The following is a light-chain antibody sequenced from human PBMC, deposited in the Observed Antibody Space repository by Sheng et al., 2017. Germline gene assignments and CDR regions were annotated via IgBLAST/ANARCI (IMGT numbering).Light chain of an antibody. J-gene: IGKJ5*01. CDR2: DAT. CDR1: QSVDSRY. CDR3: QHYGGSPLVT. Sequence: EVLLTQSPGTLSLSPGERATLSCRASQSVDSRYLAWYHQKPGQAPRLLIYDATRRATGIPDRFSGSGSGTDFTLTISRLDPGDFAVYYCQHYGGSPLVTFGQGTRLEIK. V-gene: IGKV3-20*01.